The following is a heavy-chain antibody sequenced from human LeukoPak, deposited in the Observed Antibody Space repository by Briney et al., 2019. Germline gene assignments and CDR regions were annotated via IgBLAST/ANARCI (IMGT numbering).Heavy chain of an antibody. CDR3: ARHLRTRRLESDY. CDR2: IHPGDSDT. J-gene: IGHJ4*02. V-gene: IGHV5-51*01. CDR1: GYTFTSYW. D-gene: IGHD3-16*01. Sequence: GESLKISCKGSGYTFTSYWIGWVRQMPGKGLEYMGIIHPGDSDTRYSPSFQGQVTISADKSISTAYLQWSSLKASDTAMYYCARHLRTRRLESDYWGQGTLVTVSS.